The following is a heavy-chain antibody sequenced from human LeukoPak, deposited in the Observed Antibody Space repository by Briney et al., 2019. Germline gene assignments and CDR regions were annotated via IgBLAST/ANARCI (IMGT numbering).Heavy chain of an antibody. CDR2: INPSGGST. CDR1: GYTFTSYY. Sequence: GPSVKVSCKASGYTFTSYYMHWVRQAPGQGLDWMGIINPSGGSTSYAQKFQGRVTMTRDTSTSTVYMEPSSLRSEDTAVYYCARGPIPYYDFWSGYPRFDPWGQGTLVTVSS. V-gene: IGHV1-46*01. CDR3: ARGPIPYYDFWSGYPRFDP. J-gene: IGHJ5*02. D-gene: IGHD3-3*01.